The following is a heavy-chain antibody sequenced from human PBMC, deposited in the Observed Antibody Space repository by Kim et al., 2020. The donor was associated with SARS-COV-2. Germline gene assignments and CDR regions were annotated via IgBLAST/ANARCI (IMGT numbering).Heavy chain of an antibody. V-gene: IGHV3-64D*06. CDR3: VKGAGEFYDFWSGYSFDY. J-gene: IGHJ4*02. D-gene: IGHD3-3*01. Sequence: KCRFTISRDNSKNTLYLQMSSLRAEDTAVYYCVKGAGEFYDFWSGYSFDYWGQGTLVTVSS.